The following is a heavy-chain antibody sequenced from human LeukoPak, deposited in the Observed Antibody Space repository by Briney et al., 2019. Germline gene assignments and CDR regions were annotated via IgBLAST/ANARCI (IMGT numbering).Heavy chain of an antibody. D-gene: IGHD1-26*01. CDR2: IYSGGST. CDR3: ARSTVGAPNY. Sequence: PGGSLGLSCAASGFTVSSNYTSWVRQAPGKGLEWVSVIYSGGSTYYADSVKGRFTISRDNSKNTLYLQMNSLRAEDTAVYYCARSTVGAPNYWGQGTLVTVSS. J-gene: IGHJ4*02. V-gene: IGHV3-53*01. CDR1: GFTVSSNY.